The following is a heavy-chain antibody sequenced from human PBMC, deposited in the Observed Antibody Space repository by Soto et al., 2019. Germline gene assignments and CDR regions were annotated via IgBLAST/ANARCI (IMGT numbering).Heavy chain of an antibody. J-gene: IGHJ6*04. CDR1: GYTFTSYD. D-gene: IGHD4-17*01. CDR2: MNPNSGNT. V-gene: IGHV1-8*01. Sequence: ASVKVSCKASGYTFTSYDINWVRQATGQGLEWMGWMNPNSGNTGYAQKFQGRVTMTRNTSISTAYMELSSLRSEDTAVYYCARLEGDYLSMDVWGKGTTVTVSS. CDR3: ARLEGDYLSMDV.